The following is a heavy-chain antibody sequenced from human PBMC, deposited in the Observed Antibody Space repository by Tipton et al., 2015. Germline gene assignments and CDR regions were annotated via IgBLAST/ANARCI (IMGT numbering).Heavy chain of an antibody. CDR3: ARHLYYYYYGMDV. V-gene: IGHV4-39*01. Sequence: TLSLTCTVSGGSISSSSYYWGWIRQPPGKGLEWIGRIYYSGSTYYNPSLKSRVTISVDTSKNQFSLKLSSVTAPDTAVYYCARHLYYYYYGMDVWGQGTTVTVSS. CDR2: IYYSGST. J-gene: IGHJ6*02. CDR1: GGSISSSSYY.